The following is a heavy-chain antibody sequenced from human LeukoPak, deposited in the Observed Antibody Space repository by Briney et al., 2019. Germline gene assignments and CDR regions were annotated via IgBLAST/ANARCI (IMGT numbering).Heavy chain of an antibody. D-gene: IGHD6-13*01. CDR3: ARHPTLTSGGYFDY. CDR1: GGSISRSSYY. V-gene: IGHV4-39*01. CDR2: LYNTETT. Sequence: PSETLSLTCSVSGGSISRSSYYWGWIRQPPGKGLEWIGSLYNTETTYYNPSLQSRVTISVDTSKNQLSLKLSSVTAADTAVYYCARHPTLTSGGYFDYWGQGTLVTVSS. J-gene: IGHJ4*02.